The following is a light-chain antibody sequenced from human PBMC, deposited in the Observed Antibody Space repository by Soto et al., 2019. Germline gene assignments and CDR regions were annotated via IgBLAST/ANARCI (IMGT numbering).Light chain of an antibody. Sequence: EIVLTQSPAILSMSPGERATLSCRASQSVSSYFAWYQQKRGQAPRLLIFDASNRATGVPARFSGGGAGADFTLPISSLEPEEFAVYYYQQRRYRPVTFGQGTKVEIK. CDR2: DAS. CDR1: QSVSSY. V-gene: IGKV3-11*01. CDR3: QQRRYRPVT. J-gene: IGKJ1*01.